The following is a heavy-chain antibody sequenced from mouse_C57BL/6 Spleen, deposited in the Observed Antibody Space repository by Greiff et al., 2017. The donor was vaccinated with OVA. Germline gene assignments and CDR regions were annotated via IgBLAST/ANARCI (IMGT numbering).Heavy chain of an antibody. CDR2: INYDGSST. CDR3: SRVLNGDDAMDY. Sequence: EVMLVESEGGLVQPGSSMKLSCTASGFTFSDYYMAWVRQVPEQGLEWVGNINYDGSSTYYLDSLKSRFIISRDNAKNILYLQMSSLKSEDTATYYCSRVLNGDDAMDYWGQGTSVTVSS. J-gene: IGHJ4*01. CDR1: GFTFSDYY. V-gene: IGHV5-16*01. D-gene: IGHD4-1*02.